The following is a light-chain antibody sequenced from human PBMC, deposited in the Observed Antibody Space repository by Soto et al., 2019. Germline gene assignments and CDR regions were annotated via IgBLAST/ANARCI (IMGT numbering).Light chain of an antibody. Sequence: EIVMTQSPATLSVSPGARATLSCRASQSVSSNLAWYQHKPGQAPRLLIYGASTRATGIPARFSGSGSGTEFTLTISSLQSEDFAVYYCQQYNNWPPLTFGGGTKV. J-gene: IGKJ4*01. V-gene: IGKV3-15*01. CDR2: GAS. CDR1: QSVSSN. CDR3: QQYNNWPPLT.